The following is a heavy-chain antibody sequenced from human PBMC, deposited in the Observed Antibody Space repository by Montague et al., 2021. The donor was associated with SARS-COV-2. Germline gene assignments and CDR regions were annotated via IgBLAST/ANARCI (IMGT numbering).Heavy chain of an antibody. CDR1: GFTFSSYG. Sequence: SLRLSCAASGFTFSSYGMHWVRQAPGKGLEWVAVISNDGSNKYYADSVKGRFTISRDNTKNTLYLQMNSLRAEDTAVYYCAREMVRGVGPYYYGMDDWGQGTTVTVSS. V-gene: IGHV3-33*01. D-gene: IGHD3-10*01. CDR3: AREMVRGVGPYYYGMDD. J-gene: IGHJ6*02. CDR2: ISNDGSNK.